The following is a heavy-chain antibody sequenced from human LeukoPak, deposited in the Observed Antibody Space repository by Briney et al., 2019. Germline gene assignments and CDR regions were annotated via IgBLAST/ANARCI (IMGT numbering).Heavy chain of an antibody. CDR1: GGSISSYY. V-gene: IGHV4-4*07. CDR3: ARNHPRIFGSGYLDYYMDF. D-gene: IGHD3-3*01. CDR2: IYTSGST. Sequence: PSETLSLTCTVSGGSISSYYWSWIRQPAGKGLEWIGRIYTSGSTNYNPSLKSRVTMSVDTSKNQFSLKLSSVTAADTAVYYCARNHPRIFGSGYLDYYMDFWGKGTTVTVSS. J-gene: IGHJ6*03.